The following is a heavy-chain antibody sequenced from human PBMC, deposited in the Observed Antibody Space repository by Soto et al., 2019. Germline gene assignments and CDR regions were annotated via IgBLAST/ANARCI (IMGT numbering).Heavy chain of an antibody. Sequence: DVQLLESGGGLVQPGGSLRLSCAASGFTFSSDAMSWVRQAPGKGLQLVSAISGSGGSTYYADCVKGRFTISSDNSKNTVNLHMSSLTDYDTAVYYCAKRDSSGWYGRCLGRDVWGHVTTVTVSS. V-gene: IGHV3-23*01. CDR1: GFTFSSDA. D-gene: IGHD6-19*01. J-gene: IGHJ6*02. CDR3: AKRDSSGWYGRCLGRDV. CDR2: ISGSGGST.